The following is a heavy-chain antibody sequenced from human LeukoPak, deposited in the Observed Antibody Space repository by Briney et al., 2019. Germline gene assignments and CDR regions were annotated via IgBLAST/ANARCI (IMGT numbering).Heavy chain of an antibody. Sequence: GGSLRLSCAASGFTFSSYSMNWVRQAPGKGLEWVSSISSSSSYIYYADSVKGRFTISRDNAKNSLYLQMNSLRAEDTAVYYCVRDLGIAVAPGYWGQGTLVTVSS. CDR3: VRDLGIAVAPGY. CDR2: ISSSSSYI. CDR1: GFTFSSYS. V-gene: IGHV3-21*01. J-gene: IGHJ4*02. D-gene: IGHD6-19*01.